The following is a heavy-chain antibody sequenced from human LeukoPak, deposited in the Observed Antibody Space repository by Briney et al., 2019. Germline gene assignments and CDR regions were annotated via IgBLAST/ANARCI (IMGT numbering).Heavy chain of an antibody. D-gene: IGHD3-22*01. CDR2: ISGSGGST. CDR1: GFTFSSYA. CDR3: ATYYYDSSGSDY. Sequence: GGSLRLSCAASGFTFSSYAMTWVRQAPGKGLEWVSAISGSGGSTYYADSVKGRFTISRDNSKNTLYLQMNSLRAEDTAVYYCATYYYDSSGSDYWGQGTLVTVSS. J-gene: IGHJ4*02. V-gene: IGHV3-23*01.